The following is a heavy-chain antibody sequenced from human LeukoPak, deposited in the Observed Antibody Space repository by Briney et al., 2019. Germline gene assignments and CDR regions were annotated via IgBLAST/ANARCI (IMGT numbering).Heavy chain of an antibody. CDR2: IIPIFGTA. CDR1: GGSFSSYG. D-gene: IGHD2-2*01. V-gene: IGHV1-69*06. CDR3: ARRTTSVAFDI. Sequence: ASVKVSCKASGGSFSSYGISWVRQAPGQGLEWVGRIIPIFGTANYAQKFQDRVNITADKSSIVYMELSSLRSEDTAVYYCARRTTSVAFDIWGQGTMVTVSS. J-gene: IGHJ3*02.